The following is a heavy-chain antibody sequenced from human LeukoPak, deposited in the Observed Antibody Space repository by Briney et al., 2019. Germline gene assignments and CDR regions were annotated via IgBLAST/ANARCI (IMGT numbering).Heavy chain of an antibody. J-gene: IGHJ5*02. Sequence: SETLSFTCTVAGGSISGYYWNWIRQSPGKGLEWIGYVYYSGTTKYNPSLKSRVTISVDTSQNQISLRLNSVTATDTAVYYCARHESSWYLYNWFDPWGQGTQVTVSS. V-gene: IGHV4-59*08. CDR3: ARHESSWYLYNWFDP. CDR2: VYYSGTT. CDR1: GGSISGYY. D-gene: IGHD6-13*01.